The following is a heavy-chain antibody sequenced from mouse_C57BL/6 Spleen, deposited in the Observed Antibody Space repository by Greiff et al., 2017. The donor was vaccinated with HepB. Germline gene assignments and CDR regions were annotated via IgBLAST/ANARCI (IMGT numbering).Heavy chain of an antibody. CDR1: GYSITSGYY. D-gene: IGHD3-1*01. CDR2: ISYDGSN. J-gene: IGHJ3*01. Sequence: EVQLQESGPGLVKPSQSLSLTCSVTGYSITSGYYWNWIRQFPGNKLEWMGYISYDGSNNYNPSLKNRISITRDTSKNQFVLKLNSVTTEDTATYYCSRGASGFAYWGQGTLVTVSA. CDR3: SRGASGFAY. V-gene: IGHV3-6*01.